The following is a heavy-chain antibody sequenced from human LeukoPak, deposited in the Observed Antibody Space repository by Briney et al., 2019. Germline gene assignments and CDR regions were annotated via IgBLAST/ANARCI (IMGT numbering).Heavy chain of an antibody. CDR2: IRSDGSNK. D-gene: IGHD3-10*01. J-gene: IGHJ4*02. CDR3: ATQFGSGTLANEYDY. CDR1: GFTFSVYG. V-gene: IGHV3-30*02. Sequence: PGGSLRLSCAASGFTFSVYGMHWVRQAPGKGLEWVLFIRSDGSNKYYTESVKGRFTVSRDNSNNTLYLQMNSLRVEDTAVYYCATQFGSGTLANEYDYWGQGSLVTVSS.